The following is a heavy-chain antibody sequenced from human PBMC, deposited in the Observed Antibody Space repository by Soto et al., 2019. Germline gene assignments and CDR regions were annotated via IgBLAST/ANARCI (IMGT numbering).Heavy chain of an antibody. Sequence: EVQLLESGGGLVQPGGSLRLSCAASGFTFSSYAMRWVHQAPGKGLEWVSVISGSGDSTYYADSVKGRFTISRDNSKNTLYLQMNSLRAEDTAVYYCARRGPGTYFDYWGQGTLVTVSS. CDR1: GFTFSSYA. CDR3: ARRGPGTYFDY. V-gene: IGHV3-23*01. J-gene: IGHJ4*02. CDR2: ISGSGDST. D-gene: IGHD6-13*01.